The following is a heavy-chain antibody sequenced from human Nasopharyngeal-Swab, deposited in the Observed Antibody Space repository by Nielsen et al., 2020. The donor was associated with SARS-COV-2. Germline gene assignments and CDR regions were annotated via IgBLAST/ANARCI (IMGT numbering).Heavy chain of an antibody. V-gene: IGHV3-30*03. Sequence: GESLKISCAASGFTFRNYGMQWVRQTPGKGLEWVALISNDGRDKYYADSVKGRFTISRDNAKNSLYLQMNSLRPEDTAVYYCARGGIWSGELLFPSDYWGQGTLVTVSS. D-gene: IGHD3-10*01. J-gene: IGHJ4*02. CDR3: ARGGIWSGELLFPSDY. CDR1: GFTFRNYG. CDR2: ISNDGRDK.